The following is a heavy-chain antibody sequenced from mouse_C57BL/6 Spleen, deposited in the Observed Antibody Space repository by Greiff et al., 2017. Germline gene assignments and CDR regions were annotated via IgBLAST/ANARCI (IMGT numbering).Heavy chain of an antibody. Sequence: EVKVVESGGGLVQPGGSLKLSCAASGFTFSDYYMYWVRQTPEKRLEWVAYISNGGGSTYYPDTVKGRFTISRDNAKNTLYLQMSRLKSEDTAMYYCARGWDGAWFAYWGQGTLVTVSA. CDR2: ISNGGGST. CDR3: ARGWDGAWFAY. V-gene: IGHV5-12*01. CDR1: GFTFSDYY. D-gene: IGHD4-1*01. J-gene: IGHJ3*01.